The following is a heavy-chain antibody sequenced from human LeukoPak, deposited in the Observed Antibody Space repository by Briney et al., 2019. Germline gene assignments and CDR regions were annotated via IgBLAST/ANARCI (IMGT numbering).Heavy chain of an antibody. CDR1: GYTFTSYD. CDR3: ARGSSSYNWFDP. Sequence: ASVKVSCKASGYTFTSYDINWVRQATGQGLEWMGWMNPNSGNTGYAQKFQGRVTMTRNTSISTAYMELSSLRSDDTAVYYCARGSSSYNWFDPWGQGTLVTVSS. V-gene: IGHV1-8*01. J-gene: IGHJ5*02. CDR2: MNPNSGNT.